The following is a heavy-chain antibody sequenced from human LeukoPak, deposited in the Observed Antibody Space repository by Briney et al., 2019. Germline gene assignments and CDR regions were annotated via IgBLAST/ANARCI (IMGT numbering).Heavy chain of an antibody. CDR2: IISDGSIT. CDR3: ARVVYYYDSSGYPGAFDI. J-gene: IGHJ3*02. V-gene: IGHV3-74*01. Sequence: GGSLRLSCAASGFTFSSYWMHWVRQAPGKGLVWVSRIISDGSITTYADSVKGRFTISRDNAKNTLYLQMNSLRAEDTAVYYCARVVYYYDSSGYPGAFDIWGQGTMVTVSS. CDR1: GFTFSSYW. D-gene: IGHD3-22*01.